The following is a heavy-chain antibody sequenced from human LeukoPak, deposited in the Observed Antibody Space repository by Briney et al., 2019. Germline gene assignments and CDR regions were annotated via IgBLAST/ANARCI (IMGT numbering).Heavy chain of an antibody. CDR2: IIPIFGTA. J-gene: IGHJ5*02. CDR1: GGTFSSYA. D-gene: IGHD6-19*01. Sequence: APVKVSCKASGGTFSSYAISWVRQAPGQGLEWMGGIIPIFGTANYAQKFQGRVTITTDESTSTAYMELSSLRSEDTAVYYCASCTPTQWTNWFDPWGQGTLVTVSS. V-gene: IGHV1-69*05. CDR3: ASCTPTQWTNWFDP.